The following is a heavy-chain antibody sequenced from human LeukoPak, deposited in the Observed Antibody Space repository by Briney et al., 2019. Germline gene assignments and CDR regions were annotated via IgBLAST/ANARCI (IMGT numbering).Heavy chain of an antibody. CDR2: IYYSGST. V-gene: IGHV4-59*01. CDR3: ARDGDYLAFDI. CDR1: GGSISSYY. J-gene: IGHJ3*02. D-gene: IGHD4-17*01. Sequence: SETLSLTCTVSGGSISSYYWSWIRQPPGKGQEWIGYIYYSGSTNYNPSLKSRVTISVDTSKNQFSLKLSSVTAADTAVYYCARDGDYLAFDIWGQGTMVTVSS.